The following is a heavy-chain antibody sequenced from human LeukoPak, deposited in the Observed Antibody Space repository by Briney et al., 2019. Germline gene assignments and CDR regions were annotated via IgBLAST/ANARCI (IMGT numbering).Heavy chain of an antibody. Sequence: GASVKVSCKASRGTFSSNGISWVRQAPGQGLEWTGGIIPIFGTANYAQKFQGRVTITADESTGTAYMELSSLRSEDTAVYFCARDARRRYCSTASCYRGWFDPWGQGTLVTVSS. V-gene: IGHV1-69*01. CDR3: ARDARRRYCSTASCYRGWFDP. J-gene: IGHJ5*02. D-gene: IGHD2-2*01. CDR2: IIPIFGTA. CDR1: RGTFSSNG.